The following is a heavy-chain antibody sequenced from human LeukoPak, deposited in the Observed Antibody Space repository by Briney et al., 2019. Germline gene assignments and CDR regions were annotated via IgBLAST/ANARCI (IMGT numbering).Heavy chain of an antibody. D-gene: IGHD3-10*01. CDR3: AKDLYGGSGSYYDPLDAFDI. J-gene: IGHJ3*02. Sequence: GGSLRLSCAASGFTFSSYGMHWVRQAPGKGLEWVAFIRYDGSNKYYADSVKGRFTISRDNSKNTLYLQMNSLRAEDTAVYYCAKDLYGGSGSYYDPLDAFDIWGQGTMVTVSS. CDR1: GFTFSSYG. V-gene: IGHV3-30*02. CDR2: IRYDGSNK.